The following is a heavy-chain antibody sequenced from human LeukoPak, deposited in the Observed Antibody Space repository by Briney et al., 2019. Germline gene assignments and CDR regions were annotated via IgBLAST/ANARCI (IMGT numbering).Heavy chain of an antibody. D-gene: IGHD3-22*01. Sequence: GGSLRLSCAASGFTFSSYGMNWVRQAPGKGLEWVSSITSSSSYIYYADSVKGRFTISRDNSKNTLYLHMNSLSTEDTAVYYCARCSTSSGRSVRWFDPWGQGTLVTVSP. CDR2: ITSSSSYI. V-gene: IGHV3-21*01. CDR3: ARCSTSSGRSVRWFDP. J-gene: IGHJ5*02. CDR1: GFTFSSYG.